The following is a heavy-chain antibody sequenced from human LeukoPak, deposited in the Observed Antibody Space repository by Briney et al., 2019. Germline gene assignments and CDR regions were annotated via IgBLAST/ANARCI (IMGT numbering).Heavy chain of an antibody. CDR2: ISAYNGNT. D-gene: IGHD2-15*01. CDR3: AAYCSGGSCYSGWYYYGMDV. V-gene: IGHV1-18*01. CDR1: GYTFTSYG. J-gene: IGHJ6*02. Sequence: ASVKVSCKASGYTFTSYGISWVRQAPGQGLEWMGWISAYNGNTNYAQKLQGRVTMTTDTSTSTAYMELRSLRSDDTAVYYCAAYCSGGSCYSGWYYYGMDVWGQGTTVTVSS.